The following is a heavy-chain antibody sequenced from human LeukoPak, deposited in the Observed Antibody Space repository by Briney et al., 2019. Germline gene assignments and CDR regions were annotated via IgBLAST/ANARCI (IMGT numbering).Heavy chain of an antibody. J-gene: IGHJ4*02. Sequence: AGGSLRLSCAASGFTFSSYAMHWVRQAPGKGLEWVAVISYDGSNRYYADSVKGRFTISRDNSKNTLYLQMNSLRAEDTAVYYCATHPGDYWFGYLQLWGQGTLVTVSS. D-gene: IGHD3-10*01. CDR3: ATHPGDYWFGYLQL. CDR2: ISYDGSNR. V-gene: IGHV3-30-3*01. CDR1: GFTFSSYA.